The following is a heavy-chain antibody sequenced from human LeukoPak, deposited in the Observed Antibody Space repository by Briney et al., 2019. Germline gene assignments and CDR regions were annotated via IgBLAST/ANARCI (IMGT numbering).Heavy chain of an antibody. CDR2: ISGSGGST. CDR3: ARGRNYYDSSTYFHSFDY. Sequence: PGGSLTLSCAASGFTFSSYAMSWLRQAPGKGLEWVSAISGSGGSTYYADSVKGRFTSSRDNSKDTLYLQMNSVRDEDTAVYYCARGRNYYDSSTYFHSFDYWGPGTEVTVYS. V-gene: IGHV3-23*01. D-gene: IGHD3-22*01. J-gene: IGHJ4*02. CDR1: GFTFSSYA.